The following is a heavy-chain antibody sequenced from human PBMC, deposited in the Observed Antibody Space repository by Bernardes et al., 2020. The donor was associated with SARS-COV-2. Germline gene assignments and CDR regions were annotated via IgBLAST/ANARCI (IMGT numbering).Heavy chain of an antibody. D-gene: IGHD4-17*01. CDR2: INKDGSEK. CDR1: GFIFRNSC. CDR3: ARVGFGDEGLEY. V-gene: IGHV3-7*03. J-gene: IGHJ4*02. Sequence: GGSLRLSCAASGFIFRNSCLTWVRQAPGPGLAWVANINKDGSEKDYVDAVKGRFTISRDNAKKSLYLQMNSLRDEDTAGYYCARVGFGDEGLEYWRQGTLVTVYS.